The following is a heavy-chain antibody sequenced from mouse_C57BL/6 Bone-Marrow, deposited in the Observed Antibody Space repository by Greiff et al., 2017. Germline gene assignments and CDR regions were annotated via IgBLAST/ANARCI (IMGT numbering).Heavy chain of an antibody. D-gene: IGHD3-2*02. J-gene: IGHJ3*01. CDR3: ARDSSGYGFAY. V-gene: IGHV1-72*01. Sequence: QVQLQQPGAELVKPGASVKLSCKASGYTFTSYWMHWVKQRPGRGLEWIGRIEPNSGGTKYNEKFKSQATLPVDKPSSTAYMQLSMLTSEYSAVYYCARDSSGYGFAYWGQGTLVTVSA. CDR2: IEPNSGGT. CDR1: GYTFTSYW.